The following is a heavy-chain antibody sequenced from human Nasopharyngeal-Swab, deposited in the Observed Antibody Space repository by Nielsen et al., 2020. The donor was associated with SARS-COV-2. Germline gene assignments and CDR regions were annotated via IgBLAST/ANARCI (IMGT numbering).Heavy chain of an antibody. D-gene: IGHD1-26*01. V-gene: IGHV4-31*03. CDR2: IYYSGST. CDR3: ARVETTSYYYYYYMDV. J-gene: IGHJ6*03. Sequence: SETLSLTCTVSGGSISSGGYYWSWIRQHPGKGLEWIGYIYYSGSTYYNPSLKSRVTISVDTSKNQFSLKLSPVTAADTAVYYCARVETTSYYYYYYMDVWGKGTTVTVSS. CDR1: GGSISSGGYY.